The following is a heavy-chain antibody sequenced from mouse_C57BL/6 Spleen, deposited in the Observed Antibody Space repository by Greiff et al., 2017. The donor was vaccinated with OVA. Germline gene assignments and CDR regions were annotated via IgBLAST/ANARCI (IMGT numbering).Heavy chain of an antibody. CDR2: INPSTGGT. CDR3: AREDAYYAMDY. CDR1: GYSFTGYY. Sequence: VQLQQSGPELVKPGASVKISCKASGYSFTGYYMNWVKQSPEKSLEWIGEINPSTGGTTYNQKFKAKATLTVDKSSSTAYMQLKSLTSEDSAVYYCAREDAYYAMDYWGQGTSVTVSS. V-gene: IGHV1-42*01. J-gene: IGHJ4*01.